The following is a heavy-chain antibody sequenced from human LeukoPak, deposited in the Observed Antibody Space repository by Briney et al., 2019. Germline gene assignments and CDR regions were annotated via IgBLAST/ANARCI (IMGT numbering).Heavy chain of an antibody. CDR3: ARAPHSNQGYFDY. CDR2: IIPILGIA. Sequence: ASVKVSCKASGGTFSSYAISWVRQAPGQGLEWMGRIIPILGIANYAQKFQGRVTITADKSTSTAYMELSSLRSEDTAVYYCARAPHSNQGYFDYWGQGTLVTVSS. CDR1: GGTFSSYA. D-gene: IGHD4-11*01. J-gene: IGHJ4*02. V-gene: IGHV1-69*04.